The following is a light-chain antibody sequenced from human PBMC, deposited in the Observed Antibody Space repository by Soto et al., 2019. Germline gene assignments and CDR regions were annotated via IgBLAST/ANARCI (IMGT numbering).Light chain of an antibody. J-gene: IGKJ5*01. Sequence: EIVLTQSPATLSLSPGERVTLSCRASQSIHHYLARYQQKPGQAPRLLIYDASHRATGIPARFSGSGSGTDFTLTISSLEPEDFAIYYCQQRSNWITFGQGTRLEIK. CDR1: QSIHHY. CDR2: DAS. V-gene: IGKV3-11*01. CDR3: QQRSNWIT.